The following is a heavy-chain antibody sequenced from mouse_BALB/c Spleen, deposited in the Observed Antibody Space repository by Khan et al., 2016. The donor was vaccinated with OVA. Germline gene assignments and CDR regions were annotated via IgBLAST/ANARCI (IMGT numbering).Heavy chain of an antibody. Sequence: VQLQQSGAELVKPGDSVKMSCKASGYTFTSYTMHWVQQRPGQGLEWIGYINPSSGYNKYNQKLKDKATLTEDKSSSPAYMQMSSLTSEDSAGYYWARKSTRAAYWGQGTTLTVSS. CDR2: INPSSGYN. CDR3: ARKSTRAAY. CDR1: GYTFTSYT. V-gene: IGHV1-4*01. D-gene: IGHD3-1*01. J-gene: IGHJ2*01.